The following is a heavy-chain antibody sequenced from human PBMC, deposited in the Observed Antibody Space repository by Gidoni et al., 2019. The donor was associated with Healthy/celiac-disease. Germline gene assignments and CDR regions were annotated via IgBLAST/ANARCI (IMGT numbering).Heavy chain of an antibody. CDR2: ISSSGSTI. CDR3: ARVDYGGWMAFDY. V-gene: IGHV3-48*03. CDR1: GCTFSSYE. D-gene: IGHD6-19*01. Sequence: EVQLVESGGGLVQPGGSLRRSCAASGCTFSSYEMNWVRQAPGKGLEWVSYISSSGSTIYYADSVKGRFTISRDNAKNSLYLQMNSLRAEDTAVYYCARVDYGGWMAFDYWGQGTLVTVSS. J-gene: IGHJ4*02.